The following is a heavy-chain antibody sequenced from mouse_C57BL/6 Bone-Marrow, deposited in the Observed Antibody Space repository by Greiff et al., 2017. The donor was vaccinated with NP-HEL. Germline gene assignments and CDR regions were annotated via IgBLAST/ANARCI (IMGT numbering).Heavy chain of an antibody. CDR2: IRNKANGYTI. D-gene: IGHD2-4*01. V-gene: IGHV7-3*01. CDR1: GFTFTDYY. Sequence: EVKVVESGGGLVQPGGSLSLSCAASGFTFTDYYMSWVRQPPGKALEWVGFIRNKANGYTIEYSASVKCRFTISRANSQRILYLQMNALRAEDSATYYCARSIYDDYADDPFYGMDYWGQGTSVTVSS. J-gene: IGHJ4*01. CDR3: ARSIYDDYADDPFYGMDY.